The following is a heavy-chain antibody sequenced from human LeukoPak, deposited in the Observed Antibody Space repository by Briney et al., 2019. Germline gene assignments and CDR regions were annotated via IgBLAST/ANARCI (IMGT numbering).Heavy chain of an antibody. D-gene: IGHD3-16*01. Sequence: GGSLRLSCAASGFTFSSYWMHWVRQAPGKGLVWVSRINSDGSSTSYADSVKGRFTISRYNAKNTLYLQMNSLRAEDTAVYYCTRARTFSFWFDPWGQGTLVTVSS. J-gene: IGHJ5*02. V-gene: IGHV3-74*01. CDR3: TRARTFSFWFDP. CDR1: GFTFSSYW. CDR2: INSDGSST.